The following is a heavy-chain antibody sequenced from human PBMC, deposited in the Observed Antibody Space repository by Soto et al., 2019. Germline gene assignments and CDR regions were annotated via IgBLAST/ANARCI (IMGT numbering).Heavy chain of an antibody. CDR1: GFTFSSYA. CDR3: AQVLTAYYFDY. Sequence: VGSLRLSCAASGFTFSSYAMSWVRQAPGKGLEWVSAISGSGGSTYYADSVKGRFTISRDNSKNTLYLQMNSLRAEDTAVYYCAQVLTAYYFDYWGQGTLVTVSS. CDR2: ISGSGGST. J-gene: IGHJ4*02. V-gene: IGHV3-23*01.